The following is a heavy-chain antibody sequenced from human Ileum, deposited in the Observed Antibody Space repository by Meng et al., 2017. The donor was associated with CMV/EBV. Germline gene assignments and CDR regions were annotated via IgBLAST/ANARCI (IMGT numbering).Heavy chain of an antibody. D-gene: IGHD3-22*01. J-gene: IGHJ4*02. CDR2: INHSGST. Sequence: QVQLQQWGAGLLKLAETLSLNCAVYREFFSGYYWSWIRQPPGKGLEWIGEINHSGSTNYNPSLKSRVTISADTSKNQFSLKLSSVTAADTALYYCARAEEYYYDSRGYYFSDYWGQGTLVTVSS. CDR1: REFFSGYY. V-gene: IGHV4-34*01. CDR3: ARAEEYYYDSRGYYFSDY.